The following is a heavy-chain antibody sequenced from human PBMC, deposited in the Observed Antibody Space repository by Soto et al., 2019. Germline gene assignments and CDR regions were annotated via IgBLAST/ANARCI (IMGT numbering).Heavy chain of an antibody. Sequence: SETLSLTXSVSGGSITSGGYYWGWIRQLPEKGLDWVAYVYSSGRTYYNPSLQSRLSISLDTSKNQFSLILRSVTAADAAVYYCARDNNGFNKAFDIWGQGAMVTVSS. J-gene: IGHJ3*02. D-gene: IGHD5-12*01. V-gene: IGHV4-31*02. CDR3: ARDNNGFNKAFDI. CDR1: GGSITSGGYY. CDR2: VYSSGRT.